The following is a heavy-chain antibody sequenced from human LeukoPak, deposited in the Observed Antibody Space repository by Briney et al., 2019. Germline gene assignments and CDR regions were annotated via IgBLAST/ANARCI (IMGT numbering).Heavy chain of an antibody. J-gene: IGHJ4*02. CDR2: IKYNGDGA. Sequence: SVKVSCKASGDTFTGYFVHWVRQAPGQGLEWMGCIKYNGDGANSAQKLQGRVTMTWDTSITTAYMELSSLRSDDTAVYYCAGEAQGTYKFLDWGQGTLVTVSS. CDR1: GDTFTGYF. D-gene: IGHD1-1*01. V-gene: IGHV1-2*02. CDR3: AGEAQGTYKFLD.